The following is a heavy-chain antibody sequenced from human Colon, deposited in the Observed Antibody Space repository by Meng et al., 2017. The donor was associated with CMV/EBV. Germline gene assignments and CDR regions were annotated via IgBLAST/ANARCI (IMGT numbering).Heavy chain of an antibody. D-gene: IGHD3-9*01. Sequence: SETLSLTCTVSGGSVSSSSSYWAWSRQAPGKGLEWIGYIQHNGYTNYNPSLKSRGAMSVDTSKNQFSLKLSSVTPADTAVYYCARGTNFDWLLQDYWGQGTLVTVSS. CDR1: GGSVSSSSSY. CDR3: ARGTNFDWLLQDY. CDR2: IQHNGYT. J-gene: IGHJ4*02. V-gene: IGHV4-61*01.